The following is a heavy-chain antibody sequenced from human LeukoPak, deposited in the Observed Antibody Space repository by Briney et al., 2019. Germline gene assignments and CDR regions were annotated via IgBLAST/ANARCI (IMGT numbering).Heavy chain of an antibody. CDR2: IKEDGRDK. Sequence: GGSLRLSCAASGFTFGSYWMTWVCQAPGKGLEWVANIKEDGRDKYYLDSVQGRFTISRDNAKNLLYLQMNSLRAEDTAVYYCVTDSGWYRFDNWGQGTLVTVSS. V-gene: IGHV3-7*03. CDR1: GFTFGSYW. D-gene: IGHD6-13*01. CDR3: VTDSGWYRFDN. J-gene: IGHJ4*02.